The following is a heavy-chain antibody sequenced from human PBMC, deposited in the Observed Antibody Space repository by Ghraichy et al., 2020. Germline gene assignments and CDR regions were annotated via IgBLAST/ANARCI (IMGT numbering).Heavy chain of an antibody. V-gene: IGHV3-48*02. Sequence: ETLSLTCAASGFTFSSYSMNWVRQAPGKGLEWVSYISGRSNTIYYADSVKGRFTISRDNGQNSLYLQMSSLRDEETAVYYCAREMSGLAAHRTFDYWGQGTLVTVSS. CDR3: AREMSGLAAHRTFDY. J-gene: IGHJ4*02. CDR2: ISGRSNTI. CDR1: GFTFSSYS. D-gene: IGHD6-6*01.